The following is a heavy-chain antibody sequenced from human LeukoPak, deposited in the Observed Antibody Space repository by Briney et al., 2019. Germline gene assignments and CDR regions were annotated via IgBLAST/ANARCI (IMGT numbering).Heavy chain of an antibody. Sequence: ASVKVSCKASGYTFTSYGISWVRQAPGQGLEWMGWINPNSGGTNYAQKFQGRVTMTRDTSISTAYMELSRLRSDDTAVYYCARELLRGNWFDPWGQGTLVTVSS. CDR3: ARELLRGNWFDP. CDR2: INPNSGGT. J-gene: IGHJ5*02. CDR1: GYTFTSYG. V-gene: IGHV1-2*02. D-gene: IGHD5/OR15-5a*01.